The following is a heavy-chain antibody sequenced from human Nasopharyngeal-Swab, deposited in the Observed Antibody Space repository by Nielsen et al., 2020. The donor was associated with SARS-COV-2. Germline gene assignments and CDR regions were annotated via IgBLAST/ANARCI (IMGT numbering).Heavy chain of an antibody. D-gene: IGHD1-26*01. J-gene: IGHJ6*02. Sequence: KVSCKGSGYSFTTYWIGWLLQMPGKGLEWMGIIYPGDSNTRYSPSFQGQVTISVDKYSSTAYLQWSSLKASDTAIYYCARPMRPMGHYYFGMDVWGQGTTVTVSS. V-gene: IGHV5-51*01. CDR3: ARPMRPMGHYYFGMDV. CDR2: IYPGDSNT. CDR1: GYSFTTYW.